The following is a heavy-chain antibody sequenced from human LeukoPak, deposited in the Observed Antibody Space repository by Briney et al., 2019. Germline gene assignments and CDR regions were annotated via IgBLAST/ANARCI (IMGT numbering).Heavy chain of an antibody. J-gene: IGHJ4*02. CDR2: ISGSGGGT. CDR1: GFTFSSYA. D-gene: IGHD3-10*01. Sequence: GGSLRLSCVASGFTFSSYAMSWVRQTPGKGLEWVSDISGSGGGTYYTDSVKGRFTISRDNSKNTLYLQMNSLRAEDMAVYYCARERGNYCGYWGQGTQVTVSS. CDR3: ARERGNYCGY. V-gene: IGHV3-23*01.